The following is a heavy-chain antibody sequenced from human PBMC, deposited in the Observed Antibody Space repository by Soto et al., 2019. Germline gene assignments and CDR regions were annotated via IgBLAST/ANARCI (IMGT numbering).Heavy chain of an antibody. CDR1: GASIKSRNYF. Sequence: SETLSLTCTVSGASIKSRNYFWGWIRQPPGKGLEFVGSIHSSGGTYYNPSLKSRVTVSVDLSNSHFSLSLKSLTATDTAVYYCGRLAEAATGHTDFDFWGQGTLVTGS. D-gene: IGHD2-15*01. CDR2: IHSSGGT. V-gene: IGHV4-39*02. CDR3: GRLAEAATGHTDFDF. J-gene: IGHJ4*02.